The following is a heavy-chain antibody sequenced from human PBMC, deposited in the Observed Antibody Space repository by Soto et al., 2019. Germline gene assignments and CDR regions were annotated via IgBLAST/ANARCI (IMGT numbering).Heavy chain of an antibody. D-gene: IGHD5-12*01. CDR2: IFSSGST. Sequence: SETLSLTCTVSGGSIDTFYWSWVRPPAGKGLEWIGRIFSSGSTSFNPHLASRVAMSVDTSKNHFSLNLSSGTAADMAVYYCAREGSYSAYNFAHGIQLWSFDFWGQGALVTVSS. CDR3: AREGSYSAYNFAHGIQLWSFDF. V-gene: IGHV4-4*07. J-gene: IGHJ4*02. CDR1: GGSIDTFY.